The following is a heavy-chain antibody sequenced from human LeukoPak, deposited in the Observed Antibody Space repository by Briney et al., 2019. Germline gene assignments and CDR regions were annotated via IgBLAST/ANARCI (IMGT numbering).Heavy chain of an antibody. J-gene: IGHJ4*02. Sequence: GGSLRFSCAAAGFTFSTYWMHWGRQAPGKGLVWVSRISGDGRTTNYADSVKGRFSISRDNAKNTLYLQMNSLRAEDTAVYYCARELPFDYWGQGTLVTVSS. V-gene: IGHV3-74*01. CDR3: ARELPFDY. CDR2: ISGDGRTT. CDR1: GFTFSTYW. D-gene: IGHD1-26*01.